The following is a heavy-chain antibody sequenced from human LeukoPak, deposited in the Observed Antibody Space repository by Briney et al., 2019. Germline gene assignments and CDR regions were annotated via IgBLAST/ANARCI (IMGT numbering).Heavy chain of an antibody. J-gene: IGHJ5*02. CDR2: INPNSGGT. CDR3: ALKWFGEDWFDP. CDR1: GYTFTGYY. V-gene: IGHV1-2*02. D-gene: IGHD3-10*01. Sequence: ASVKVSCKASGYTFTGYYMHWVRQAPGQGLEWMGWINPNSGGTNYAQKFQGRVTMTRDTSISTAYMELSRLRSDDTAVYYCALKWFGEDWFDPWGQGTLVTVSS.